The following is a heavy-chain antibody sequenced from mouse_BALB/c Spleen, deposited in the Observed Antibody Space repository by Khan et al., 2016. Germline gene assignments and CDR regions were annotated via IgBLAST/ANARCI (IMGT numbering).Heavy chain of an antibody. CDR1: GYTFTTAG. Sequence: QIQLVQSGPELKKPGETVRISCKASGYTFTTAGMQWVQKMPGKGLKWIGWINTHSGVPKYAEDFKGRFAFSLETSASPAYLQISNLKNEDTATYFCAREGTARATWAMYYWCQGTSVTVSS. J-gene: IGHJ4*01. D-gene: IGHD3-2*01. CDR3: AREGTARATWAMYY. V-gene: IGHV9-4*02. CDR2: INTHSGVP.